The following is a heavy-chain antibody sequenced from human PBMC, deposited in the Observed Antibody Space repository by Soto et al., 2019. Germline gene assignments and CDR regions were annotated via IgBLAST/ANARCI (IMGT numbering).Heavy chain of an antibody. CDR1: GFTFDDYA. CDR3: AKVVDYDYIWGSLDP. J-gene: IGHJ5*02. D-gene: IGHD3-16*01. V-gene: IGHV3-9*01. Sequence: DVQLVESGGGLVQPGRSLRLSCAASGFTFDDYAMHWVRQAPGKGLEWVSGISWNSGSIGYADSVKGRFTISRDNAKNSLYLQMNSLRAEDTALYYCAKVVDYDYIWGSLDPWGQGTLVTVSS. CDR2: ISWNSGSI.